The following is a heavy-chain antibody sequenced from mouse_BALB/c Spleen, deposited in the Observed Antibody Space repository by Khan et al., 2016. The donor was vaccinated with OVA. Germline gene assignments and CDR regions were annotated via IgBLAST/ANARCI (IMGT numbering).Heavy chain of an antibody. CDR2: LYYSGTT. Sequence: VQLQESGPGLVKPSQTVSLTCTVTGISITTGNYRWSWIRQFPGNKLEWIGYLYYSGTTTYNPSLTSRTTITRDTSKNQFFLEMNSLTAEDTATYCCARDRGGFDSYYFDYWGQGTTLTVSS. D-gene: IGHD2-2*01. V-gene: IGHV3-5*02. CDR3: ARDRGGFDSYYFDY. CDR1: GISITTGNYR. J-gene: IGHJ2*01.